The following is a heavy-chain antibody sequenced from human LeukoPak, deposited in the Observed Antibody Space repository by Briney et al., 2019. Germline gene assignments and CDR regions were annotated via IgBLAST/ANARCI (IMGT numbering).Heavy chain of an antibody. Sequence: GGSLRLSCAASGFTFSTFAMSWVRQAPGKGLEWVSGISGSGGYTYYADSVKGRFTISRDNSKSTLYLQMNSLRAEDTAVYYCAKDQYYYDSSGYYRFDYWGQGTLVTVSS. CDR3: AKDQYYYDSSGYYRFDY. D-gene: IGHD3-22*01. CDR1: GFTFSTFA. J-gene: IGHJ4*02. V-gene: IGHV3-23*01. CDR2: ISGSGGYT.